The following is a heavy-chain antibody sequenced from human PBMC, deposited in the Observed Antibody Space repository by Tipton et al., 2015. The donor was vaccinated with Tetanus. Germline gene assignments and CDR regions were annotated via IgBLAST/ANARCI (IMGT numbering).Heavy chain of an antibody. Sequence: QSGPEVKKPGSSVKVSCKASGGTFSSYAISWVRQAPGQGLEWMGGIIPIFGTANYAQKFQGRVTITADKSTSTAYMELSSLRSEDTAVYYCARGVLRIAARQPKGNWCDPWGQGTLATVSS. D-gene: IGHD6-6*01. J-gene: IGHJ5*02. CDR2: IIPIFGTA. CDR1: GGTFSSYA. CDR3: ARGVLRIAARQPKGNWCDP. V-gene: IGHV1-69*06.